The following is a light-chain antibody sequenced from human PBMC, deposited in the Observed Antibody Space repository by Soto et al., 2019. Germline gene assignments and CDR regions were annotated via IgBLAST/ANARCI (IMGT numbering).Light chain of an antibody. Sequence: QSVLTQPASVSGSPGQSITISCTGTSSDVGGYNYVSWYQQHPGKAPKLMIYGVSNRPSGVSNRFPGSKSGNTASLTISGLQAEDEADYYCSSYTSSSTLYVFGTGTKVTVL. CDR2: GVS. CDR3: SSYTSSSTLYV. V-gene: IGLV2-14*01. CDR1: SSDVGGYNY. J-gene: IGLJ1*01.